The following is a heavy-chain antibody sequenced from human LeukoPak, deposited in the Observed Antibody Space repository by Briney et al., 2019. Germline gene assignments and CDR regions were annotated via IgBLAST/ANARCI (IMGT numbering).Heavy chain of an antibody. CDR3: AKDAQRGFDYSNSLEY. J-gene: IGHJ4*02. Sequence: GGSLRLSCAASGFTFSGYWMNWVRQAPGKGLEWVANINLDGSAKSYVDSVKGRCTISRDNAKNSLYLQMNSLRAEDTAVYYCAKDAQRGFDYSNSLEYWGQGDLVTVSS. V-gene: IGHV3-7*01. D-gene: IGHD4-11*01. CDR2: INLDGSAK. CDR1: GFTFSGYW.